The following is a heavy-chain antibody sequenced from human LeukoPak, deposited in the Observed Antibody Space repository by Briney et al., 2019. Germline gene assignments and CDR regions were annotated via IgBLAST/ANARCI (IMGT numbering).Heavy chain of an antibody. V-gene: IGHV4-39*07. D-gene: IGHD2/OR15-2a*01. Sequence: SQTLSLTCPLSGRSLSSSSYYWGWLRQPPWKGLEWLASIYYCRTTYYNPSLKSRVTISVDTYKNQFSLKLSSVTAADTAVYYCARDESAEYSEDYYGMDVWGQGPTVTVSS. J-gene: IGHJ6*02. CDR3: ARDESAEYSEDYYGMDV. CDR1: GRSLSSSSYY. CDR2: IYYCRTT.